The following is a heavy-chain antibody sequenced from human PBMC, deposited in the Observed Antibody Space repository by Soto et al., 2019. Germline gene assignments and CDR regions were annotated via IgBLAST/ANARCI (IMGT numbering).Heavy chain of an antibody. J-gene: IGHJ4*02. V-gene: IGHV4-30-4*01. CDR2: IYYSGST. D-gene: IGHD3-16*02. CDR3: AASSDYFWGSYRSIDY. CDR1: GGSISSGDYY. Sequence: QVQLQESGPGLVKPSQTLSLNCTVSGGSISSGDYYWSWIRQPPGNGLEWIGYIYYSGSTYYNPSLNSRVTISVDTPKNQFSRKLSSVTADDTAVYYCAASSDYFWGSYRSIDYWGQGAQVTVSS.